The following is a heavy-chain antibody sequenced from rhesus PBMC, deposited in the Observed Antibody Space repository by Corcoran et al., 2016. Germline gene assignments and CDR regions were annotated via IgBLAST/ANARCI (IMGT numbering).Heavy chain of an antibody. CDR3: TAWYYNIWTGRDY. J-gene: IGHJ4*01. V-gene: IGHV3-13*01. CDR2: LKNKANSNTT. D-gene: IGHD3-3*01. Sequence: EVQLVESGGGLVQPGGSLRLSCAASGFTFSNYYMHWVRQAHGKGLKWVGLLKNKANSNTTEYAAAVKGRFTISRDDSKNTLYLQMSSLKPEDTALYYCTAWYYNIWTGRDYWGQGVLVTVSS. CDR1: GFTFSNYY.